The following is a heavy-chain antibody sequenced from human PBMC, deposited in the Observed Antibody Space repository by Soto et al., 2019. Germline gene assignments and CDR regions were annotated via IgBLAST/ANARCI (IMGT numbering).Heavy chain of an antibody. D-gene: IGHD6-13*01. Sequence: GGSLRLSCAASGFSFSSYAMSWVRQAPGKGLEWVSAISGSGGSTYYADSVKGRFTISRDNSKNTLYLQMNSLRAEDTAVYYCAKGTRRSWHKGGDFDIWGQGTMVTV. V-gene: IGHV3-23*01. CDR1: GFSFSSYA. CDR3: AKGTRRSWHKGGDFDI. CDR2: ISGSGGST. J-gene: IGHJ3*02.